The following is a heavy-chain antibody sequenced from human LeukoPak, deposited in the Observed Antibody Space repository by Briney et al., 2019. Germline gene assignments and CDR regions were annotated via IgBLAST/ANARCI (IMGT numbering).Heavy chain of an antibody. J-gene: IGHJ3*02. D-gene: IGHD2-2*01. CDR3: AGGYCSSTSCYVVFRHAFDI. V-gene: IGHV3-30*02. Sequence: GGSLRLSCAASGLTFNTYGMHWVRQAPGKGLEWVAFIRYDGNKEYYADSVKGRFTISRDNSKNTLHLQMNSLRTEDTAVYYCAGGYCSSTSCYVVFRHAFDIWGQGTMVTVSS. CDR1: GLTFNTYG. CDR2: IRYDGNKE.